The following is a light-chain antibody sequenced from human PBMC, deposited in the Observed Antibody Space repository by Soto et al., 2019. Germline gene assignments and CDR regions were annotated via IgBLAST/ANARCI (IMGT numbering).Light chain of an antibody. V-gene: IGLV1-51*02. CDR1: DSNIGNNY. Sequence: QAVVTQPPSVSAASGQKVTISCSGSDSNIGNNYVSWYQQLPGTAPKLLIYENNKRPSGVPDRFSGSKSGTSATLGITGLQTGDDADYYCVTWDSRLRAGVFGGGTKLTVL. J-gene: IGLJ2*01. CDR2: ENN. CDR3: VTWDSRLRAGV.